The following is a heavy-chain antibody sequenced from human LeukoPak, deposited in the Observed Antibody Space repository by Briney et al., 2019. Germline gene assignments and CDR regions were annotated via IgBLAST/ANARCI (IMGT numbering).Heavy chain of an antibody. CDR2: ITPIIDSA. Sequence: GASVKVSCKTSGGTFRSHIFSRVRQAPGQGLEWMGRITPIIDSAKYAQKFRDRLTITADTYTGTAYMELSSLTPEDTALYYCTRVNLRGSQYNWFDPWGQGTLVIVSS. J-gene: IGHJ5*02. CDR1: GGTFRSHI. CDR3: TRVNLRGSQYNWFDP. D-gene: IGHD1-26*01. V-gene: IGHV1-69*08.